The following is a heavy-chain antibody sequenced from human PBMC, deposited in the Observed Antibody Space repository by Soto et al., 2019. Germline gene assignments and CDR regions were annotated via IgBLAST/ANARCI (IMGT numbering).Heavy chain of an antibody. Sequence: ASVKVSCKASVYTFTGYYMHWVRQAPGQGLEWMGWINPNSGGTNYAQKFQGRVTMTRDTSISTAYMELSRLRSDDTAVYYCARGFGDYYGMDVWGQGTTVTVSS. CDR3: ARGFGDYYGMDV. CDR2: INPNSGGT. J-gene: IGHJ6*02. V-gene: IGHV1-2*02. CDR1: VYTFTGYY. D-gene: IGHD3-10*01.